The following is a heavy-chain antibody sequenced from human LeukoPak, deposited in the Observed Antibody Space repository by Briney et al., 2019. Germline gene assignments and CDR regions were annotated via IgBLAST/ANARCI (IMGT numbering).Heavy chain of an antibody. J-gene: IGHJ3*02. CDR2: IYYSGST. V-gene: IGHV4-59*01. D-gene: IGHD3-3*01. CDR3: ARGIRSYDFWSGYSNAFDI. Sequence: SETLSLTCTVSGVSISSYYWSWIRQPPGKGLEWIGYIYYSGSTNYNPSLKSRVTISVDTSKNQFSLKLSSVTAADTAVYYCARGIRSYDFWSGYSNAFDIWGQGTMVTVSS. CDR1: GVSISSYY.